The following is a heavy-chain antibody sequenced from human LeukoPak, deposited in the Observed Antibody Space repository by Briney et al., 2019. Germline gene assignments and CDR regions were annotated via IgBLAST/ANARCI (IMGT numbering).Heavy chain of an antibody. V-gene: IGHV3-7*01. CDR1: GFTFSNYW. J-gene: IGHJ4*02. CDR3: ARFSRGCSSTSCYGGDFDY. CDR2: IKEDGSEK. D-gene: IGHD2-2*01. Sequence: PGGSLRLSCAASGFTFSNYWLNWVRQAAGKGLKWMANIKEDGSEKYYVDCVKGRFTISRDNAKNSLFLQMNSLRAEDTAVYYCARFSRGCSSTSCYGGDFDYWGQGTLVTVSS.